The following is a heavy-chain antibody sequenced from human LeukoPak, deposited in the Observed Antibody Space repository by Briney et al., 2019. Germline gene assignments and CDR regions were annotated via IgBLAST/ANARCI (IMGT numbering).Heavy chain of an antibody. D-gene: IGHD5-12*01. J-gene: IGHJ4*02. CDR1: GFTFSNYG. V-gene: IGHV3-23*01. CDR2: ISDSGDNT. CDR3: AKPFSRMVANFDY. Sequence: GGSLRLSCAASGFTFSNYGMSWVRQAPGKGLEWVSGISDSGDNTYYADSVKGRFTISRDNSKNTLYLQMNSLRAEDTAVYFCAKPFSRMVANFDYWGQGTLVTVSS.